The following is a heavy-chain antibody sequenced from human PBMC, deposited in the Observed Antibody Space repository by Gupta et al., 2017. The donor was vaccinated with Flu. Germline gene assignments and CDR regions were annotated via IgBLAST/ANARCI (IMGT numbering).Heavy chain of an antibody. Sequence: VLGGAFRGYDWSWIRQPPGRGREWSGENNHSGRTQYNPSLKNRDTISVNTSKNQLSLKLSSVTAADEAVYYCAGGRNMDAWGQGTTVTVSS. J-gene: IGHJ6*02. D-gene: IGHD1-1*01. CDR2: NNHSGRT. CDR3: AGGRNMDA. CDR1: GGAFRGYD. V-gene: IGHV4-34*01.